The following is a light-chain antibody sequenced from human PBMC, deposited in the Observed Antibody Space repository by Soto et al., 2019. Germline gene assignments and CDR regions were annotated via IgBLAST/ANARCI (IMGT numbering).Light chain of an antibody. CDR2: DVS. V-gene: IGLV2-14*01. J-gene: IGLJ1*01. CDR3: SSYTSSSGGYV. Sequence: QSVLTQPASVSGSPGQSITISCTGTSSDVGGYNYVSWYQQHPGKAPKLMIYDVSNRPSGVSNRFSGSKSGNTASLTISGLQAEDEADYYCSSYTSSSGGYVFGTGTQLTVL. CDR1: SSDVGGYNY.